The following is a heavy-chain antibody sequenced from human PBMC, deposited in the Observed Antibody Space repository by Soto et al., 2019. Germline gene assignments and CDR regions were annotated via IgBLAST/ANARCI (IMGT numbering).Heavy chain of an antibody. Sequence: GGSLRLSCAASGFTFSSYAMSWVRQAPGKGLEWVSAISGSGGSTYYADSVKGRFTISRDNSKNTLYLQMNSLRAEDTAVYYCAKDLGPYYDYVWGSYRYCCNWFDPWGQGTLVTVSS. CDR1: GFTFSSYA. CDR2: ISGSGGST. CDR3: AKDLGPYYDYVWGSYRYCCNWFDP. V-gene: IGHV3-23*01. J-gene: IGHJ5*02. D-gene: IGHD3-16*02.